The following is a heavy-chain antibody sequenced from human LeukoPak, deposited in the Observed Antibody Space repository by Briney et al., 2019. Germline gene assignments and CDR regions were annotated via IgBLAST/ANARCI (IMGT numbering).Heavy chain of an antibody. D-gene: IGHD1-1*01. CDR2: ISAYNCNT. V-gene: IGHV1-18*01. J-gene: IGHJ6*03. Sequence: ASVKVSCKASGYTFTSYGISWVRQAPGQGLEWMGWISAYNCNTNYAQKLQGRVTMTTDTSTSTAYMELRSLRSDDTAVYYCARAELESGYYYYYMDVWGKGTTVTVSS. CDR1: GYTFTSYG. CDR3: ARAELESGYYYYYMDV.